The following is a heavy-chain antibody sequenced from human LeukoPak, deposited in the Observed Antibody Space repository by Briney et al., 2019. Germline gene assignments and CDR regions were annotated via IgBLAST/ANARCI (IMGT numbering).Heavy chain of an antibody. D-gene: IGHD2-21*01. Sequence: GGSLRLSCAASGLTVSNNYMTWVRQAPGKGLEWVSASYSSGSIFSADSVKGRFTSSRDNSKTTLYLQMNSLRLEDTAVYYCARDRILDYWGQGTLVTVSS. J-gene: IGHJ4*02. CDR2: SYSSGSI. CDR1: GLTVSNNY. CDR3: ARDRILDY. V-gene: IGHV3-53*01.